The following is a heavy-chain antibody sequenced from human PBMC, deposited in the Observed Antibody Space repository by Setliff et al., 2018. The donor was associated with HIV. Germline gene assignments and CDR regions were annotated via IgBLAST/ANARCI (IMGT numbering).Heavy chain of an antibody. Sequence: KPSETLSLTCTVSGGSISSHYWSWIRQPPGKGLEWIGSIYYSGSTNYHPSLKSRVTISVDTSKNQFSLKLSSVTAADTAVYYCARDRAVADDFDCWGQGTLVTVSS. CDR3: ARDRAVADDFDC. J-gene: IGHJ4*02. CDR2: IYYSGST. V-gene: IGHV4-59*11. CDR1: GGSISSHY. D-gene: IGHD6-19*01.